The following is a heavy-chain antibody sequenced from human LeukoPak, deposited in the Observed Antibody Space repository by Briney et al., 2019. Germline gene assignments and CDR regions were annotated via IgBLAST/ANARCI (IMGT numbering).Heavy chain of an antibody. Sequence: HPGTSLRLSCEASGLTFGNHAIHWVRQVPGEGLEWVAIITHNGGTQYYADSVKGRFTISRDNSQSTVFLQMNSLRPEDTAVYYCARDAQSGAFSDFDYWGQGTLVTVSS. CDR2: ITHNGGTQ. D-gene: IGHD1-26*01. V-gene: IGHV3-30-3*01. CDR1: GLTFGNHA. CDR3: ARDAQSGAFSDFDY. J-gene: IGHJ4*02.